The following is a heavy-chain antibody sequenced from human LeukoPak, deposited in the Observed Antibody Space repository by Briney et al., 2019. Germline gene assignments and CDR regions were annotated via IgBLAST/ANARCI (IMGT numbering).Heavy chain of an antibody. CDR3: ARDVGGEMATMNDY. CDR1: GGTFSSYA. D-gene: IGHD5-24*01. V-gene: IGHV1-69*04. CDR2: IIPILGIA. Sequence: SVKVSCKASGGTFSSYAISWVRQAPGQGLEWMGRIIPILGIANYAQKFQGRVTIAADKSTSTAYMELSSLRSEDTAVYYCARDVGGEMATMNDYWGQGTLVTVSS. J-gene: IGHJ4*02.